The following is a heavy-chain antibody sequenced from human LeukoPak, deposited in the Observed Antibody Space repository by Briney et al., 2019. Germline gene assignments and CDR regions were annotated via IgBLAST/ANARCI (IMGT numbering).Heavy chain of an antibody. CDR3: AKDWYSSTNSNFDY. Sequence: GGSLRLSCAASGFTFSAYTMHWVRRAPGKAPEWVAFMANDGSNKYYADSVKGRFTISRDNSKNTLYLQMNSLRAEDTALYYCAKDWYSSTNSNFDYWGQGTLVTVSS. CDR2: MANDGSNK. D-gene: IGHD6-13*01. V-gene: IGHV3-30*02. CDR1: GFTFSAYT. J-gene: IGHJ4*02.